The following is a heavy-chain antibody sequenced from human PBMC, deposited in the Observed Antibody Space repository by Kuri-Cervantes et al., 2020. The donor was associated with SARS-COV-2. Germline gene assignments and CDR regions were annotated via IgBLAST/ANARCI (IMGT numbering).Heavy chain of an antibody. CDR1: GFSLSTRGVG. Sequence: SGPTLVKPAQTLTLTCTFSGFSLSTRGVGVGWIRQLPGKALEWLELINWDDDKRYSASLKSRLTITKDTYRNQVVRTMTNMDPVYTATYYCSHGFTYSRSAFDIWGQGTMVTVSS. J-gene: IGHJ3*02. V-gene: IGHV2-5*02. CDR3: SHGFTYSRSAFDI. CDR2: INWDDDK. D-gene: IGHD2-15*01.